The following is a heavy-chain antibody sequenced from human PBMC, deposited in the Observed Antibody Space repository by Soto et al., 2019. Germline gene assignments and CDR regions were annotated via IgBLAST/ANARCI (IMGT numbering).Heavy chain of an antibody. Sequence: SETLSLTCSVSGDSISNLDYFWAWIRQPPGQALEYIGYIYKIATTYYNPSFESRVAISVDTSKSQFSLNVTSVTAADTAGYFCARGRYCLTGRCFQKWFDSWGQRALVTVCS. CDR1: GDSISNLDYF. D-gene: IGHD7-27*01. V-gene: IGHV4-30-4*01. CDR3: ARGRYCLTGRCFQKWFDS. CDR2: IYKIATT. J-gene: IGHJ5*01.